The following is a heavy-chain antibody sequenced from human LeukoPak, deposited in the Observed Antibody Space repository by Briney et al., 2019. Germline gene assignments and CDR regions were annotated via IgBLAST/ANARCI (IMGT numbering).Heavy chain of an antibody. CDR2: IWYDGSNK. D-gene: IGHD3-22*01. CDR3: ARDIYDSSGSYYFDY. Sequence: PGGPLRLSCAASGFTFSSYGMHWVRQAPGKGLEWVAVIWYDGSNKYYADSVKGRFTISRDNSKNTLYLQMNSLRAEDTAVYYCARDIYDSSGSYYFDYWGQGTLVTVSS. V-gene: IGHV3-33*01. CDR1: GFTFSSYG. J-gene: IGHJ4*02.